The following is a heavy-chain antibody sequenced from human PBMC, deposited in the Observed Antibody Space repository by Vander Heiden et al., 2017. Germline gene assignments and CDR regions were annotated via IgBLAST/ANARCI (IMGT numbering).Heavy chain of an antibody. CDR1: GFTSSSYW. Sequence: EVKLVESGGGLVQPGGSLRLSCAASGFTSSSYWMSWVRQAPGKGLGWVANIKQDGSEKYYVDSVKGRFTISRDNSKNSLYLQMNSLSAEDAAVYYCARDCSGATCYPNYYYGMDVWGQGTTVTVSS. CDR3: ARDCSGATCYPNYYYGMDV. CDR2: IKQDGSEK. D-gene: IGHD2-15*01. J-gene: IGHJ6*02. V-gene: IGHV3-7*01.